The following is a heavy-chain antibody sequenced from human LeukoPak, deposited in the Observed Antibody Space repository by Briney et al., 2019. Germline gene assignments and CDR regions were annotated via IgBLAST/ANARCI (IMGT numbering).Heavy chain of an antibody. D-gene: IGHD7-27*01. CDR1: GYTFASYY. CDR2: INPSDGST. V-gene: IGHV1-46*01. Sequence: ASVKVSCKASGYTFASYYMHWVRQAPGQGLEWMGIINPSDGSTSYAQKFQGRVTVTRDTSTSTVYMELSSLRSDDTAVYYCARGIGGNWAPNFDYWGQGTLVTVSS. J-gene: IGHJ4*02. CDR3: ARGIGGNWAPNFDY.